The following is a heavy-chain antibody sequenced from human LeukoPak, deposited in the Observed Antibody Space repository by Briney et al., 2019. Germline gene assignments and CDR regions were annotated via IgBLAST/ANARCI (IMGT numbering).Heavy chain of an antibody. CDR1: GYTFTSYG. V-gene: IGHV1-18*01. CDR2: ISAYNGNT. D-gene: IGHD6-13*01. Sequence: ASVKVSCKASGYTFTSYGISWVRQAPGQGLEWMGWISAYNGNTNYAQKLQGRVTMTTDASTSTAYMELRSLRSDDTAVYYCARAPLAAAGTHPYNWFDPWGQGTLVTVSS. J-gene: IGHJ5*02. CDR3: ARAPLAAAGTHPYNWFDP.